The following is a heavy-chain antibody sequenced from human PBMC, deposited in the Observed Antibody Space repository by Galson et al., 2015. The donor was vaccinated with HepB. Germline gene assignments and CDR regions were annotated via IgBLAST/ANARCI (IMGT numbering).Heavy chain of an antibody. D-gene: IGHD3-10*01. Sequence: SLRLSCAASGFIFSSFGLHWVRQAPGKGLEWVTFISYDGSYTNYAGSVKGRFTISRDNSKNTLYLQMNSLRAEDTAVYYCAKDREITMVRGVMMNYWGQGTLVTVSS. CDR2: ISYDGSYT. CDR3: AKDREITMVRGVMMNY. CDR1: GFIFSSFG. J-gene: IGHJ4*02. V-gene: IGHV3-30*18.